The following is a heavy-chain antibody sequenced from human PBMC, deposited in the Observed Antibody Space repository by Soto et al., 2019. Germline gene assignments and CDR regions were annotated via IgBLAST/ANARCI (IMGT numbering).Heavy chain of an antibody. Sequence: GGSLRLSCAASGFTVSSNYMSWVRQAPGKGQEWVSVIYSGGSTYYADSVKGRFTISRDNSKNTLYLQMNSVRAEDTAVYYCAGQYYDSSGYYHWGQGTLVTVSS. J-gene: IGHJ4*02. CDR3: AGQYYDSSGYYH. D-gene: IGHD3-22*01. V-gene: IGHV3-66*04. CDR1: GFTVSSNY. CDR2: IYSGGST.